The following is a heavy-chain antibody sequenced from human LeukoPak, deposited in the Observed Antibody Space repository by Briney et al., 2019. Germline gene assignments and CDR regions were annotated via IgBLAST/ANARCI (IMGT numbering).Heavy chain of an antibody. J-gene: IGHJ3*01. D-gene: IGHD3-22*01. V-gene: IGHV3-21*01. CDR2: ISSSSSYI. CDR1: GFILCSSI. Sequence: GGSLRHSCAASGFILCSSITNGGRQAPGKGLEWVSSISSSSSYIYYADSVKGRFTISRDNAKNSLYLQMNSLRAEDTAVYYCARDNSIGYDRLVEGAFARCGQGTMVTVSS. CDR3: ARDNSIGYDRLVEGAFAR.